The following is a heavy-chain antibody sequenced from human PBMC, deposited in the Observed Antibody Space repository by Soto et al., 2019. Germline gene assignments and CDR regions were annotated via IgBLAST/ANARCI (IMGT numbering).Heavy chain of an antibody. CDR1: GYGFSIHW. V-gene: IGHV5-51*01. D-gene: IGHD2-15*01. CDR3: ASDSHCDGGNCPMGGFDM. CDR2: IYPGNSNT. J-gene: IGHJ3*02. Sequence: GESLNISCKGSGYGFSIHWVSCLRQMPGKGLEWVGIIYPGNSNTIYSPSFQGQVTISADTALSTTYLKWDTLKPSDTAIYFCASDSHCDGGNCPMGGFDMWGQGTMVTVSS.